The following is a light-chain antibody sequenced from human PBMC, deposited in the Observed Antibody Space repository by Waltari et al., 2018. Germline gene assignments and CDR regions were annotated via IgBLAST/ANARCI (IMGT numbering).Light chain of an antibody. CDR2: DVT. CDR1: SSDVGRYDI. CDR3: SSYRSSTTPIPV. Sequence: QSALTQPASVSGSPGQSITISCTGTSSDVGRYDIVSWYQQHPGKAPKLMIYDVTKRPSGVSSRFSASKSGNTASLTISGLQSEDEADYFCSSYRSSTTPIPVFGGGTKLTVL. J-gene: IGLJ2*01. V-gene: IGLV2-14*02.